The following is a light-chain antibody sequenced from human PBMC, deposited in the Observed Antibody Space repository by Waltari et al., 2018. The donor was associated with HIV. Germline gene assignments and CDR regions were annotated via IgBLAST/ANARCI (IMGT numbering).Light chain of an antibody. J-gene: IGKJ4*01. Sequence: IVMTQSPATLSVSPGERATLSCRASQSVSNKLAWYQQKPGQAPRLLMYDASTRVTGIPARFSGSGSGTDFTLTISSLQSVDFAIYYCQQYNNWLTFGGGTKVEIK. CDR2: DAS. CDR1: QSVSNK. CDR3: QQYNNWLT. V-gene: IGKV3-15*01.